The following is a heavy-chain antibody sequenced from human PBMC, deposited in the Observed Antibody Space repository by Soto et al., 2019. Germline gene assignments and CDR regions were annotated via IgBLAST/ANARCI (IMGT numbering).Heavy chain of an antibody. J-gene: IGHJ6*02. D-gene: IGHD1-26*01. CDR1: GGSISSSNW. V-gene: IGHV4-4*02. CDR2: IYHSGST. Sequence: PSETLSLSCAVSGGSISSSNWWSLVRQPPGKGLEWIGEIYHSGSTNYNPSLKSRVTISVDKSKNQFSLKLSSVTAADTAVYYCARVSGSNYYGMDVWGQGTTVT. CDR3: ARVSGSNYYGMDV.